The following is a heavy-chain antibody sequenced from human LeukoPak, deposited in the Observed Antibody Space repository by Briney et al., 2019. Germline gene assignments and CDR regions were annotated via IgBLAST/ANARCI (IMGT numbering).Heavy chain of an antibody. Sequence: PGGSLRLSCAASGLAFSTYSMSWVRQAPGKGLEWVSAISGSGGSTYYADSVKGRFTISRDNSKNTLYLQMNSLRAEDTAVYYCAKDRDSAMVPAIIDYWGQGTLVTVSS. CDR2: ISGSGGST. J-gene: IGHJ4*02. V-gene: IGHV3-23*01. CDR1: GLAFSTYS. CDR3: AKDRDSAMVPAIIDY. D-gene: IGHD5-18*01.